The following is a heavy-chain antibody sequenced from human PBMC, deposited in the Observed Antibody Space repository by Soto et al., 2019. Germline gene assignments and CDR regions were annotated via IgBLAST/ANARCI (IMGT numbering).Heavy chain of an antibody. CDR1: GFTFDDYA. D-gene: IGHD6-13*01. CDR2: ITCNSGII. V-gene: IGHV3-9*01. Sequence: EVQLVESGGGLVQPGRSLRLSCAASGFTFDDYAMHWVRQPPGKGLEWVSGITCNSGIIGYADSVKGRFTISRDNAKNSLYLEMNSLRPEATALYYCAKDQGYSTSYNRYVDLWGRGTLVTVSS. CDR3: AKDQGYSTSYNRYVDL. J-gene: IGHJ2*01.